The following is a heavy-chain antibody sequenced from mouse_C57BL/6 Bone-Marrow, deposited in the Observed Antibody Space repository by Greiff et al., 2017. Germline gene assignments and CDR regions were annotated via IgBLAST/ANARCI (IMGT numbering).Heavy chain of an antibody. CDR1: GYSFTGYY. Sequence: VQLQQSGPELVKPGASVKISCKASGYSFTGYYMNWVKQSPEKSLEWIGEINPSTGGTTYNQKFKAKATLTVDKSSSTAYMQLKSLTSEDSAVYYCATLSTMVRGWCAYWGQGTLVTVSA. CDR2: INPSTGGT. V-gene: IGHV1-42*01. J-gene: IGHJ3*01. CDR3: ATLSTMVRGWCAY. D-gene: IGHD2-2*01.